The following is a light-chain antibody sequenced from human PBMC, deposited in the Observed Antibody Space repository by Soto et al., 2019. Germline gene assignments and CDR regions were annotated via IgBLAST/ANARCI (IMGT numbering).Light chain of an antibody. CDR1: QSISSY. V-gene: IGKV1-39*01. CDR2: AAS. Sequence: DIQITQSPSSLSAYVGHRAAITFRSSQSISSYLNWYQQKPGKAPKLLIYAASSLQSGVPSRFSGSVSGTDFTLTISSLQTEDFATYYCQQSYSTPRTFGKGTKVDIK. CDR3: QQSYSTPRT. J-gene: IGKJ1*01.